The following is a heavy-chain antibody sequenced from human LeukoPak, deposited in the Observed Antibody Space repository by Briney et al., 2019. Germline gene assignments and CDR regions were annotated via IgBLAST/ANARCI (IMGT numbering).Heavy chain of an antibody. V-gene: IGHV4-61*09. CDR3: ARPRTRLAWFDP. J-gene: IGHJ5*02. D-gene: IGHD6-19*01. CDR2: IYTRGST. Sequence: MASETLSLTCTVSGGSISTDNYYWGWIRQPAGKGLEWIGHIYTRGSTIYNPSLKSRVTISIDTSENQFSLKLRSVTAADTAVYYCARPRTRLAWFDPWGQGILVTVSS. CDR1: GGSISTDNYY.